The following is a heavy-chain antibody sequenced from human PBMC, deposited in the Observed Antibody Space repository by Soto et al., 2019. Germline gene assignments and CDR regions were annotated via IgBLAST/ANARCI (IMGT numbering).Heavy chain of an antibody. CDR2: IYYGGST. Sequence: SETLPLTWAVSGGSISSGDYCWNWIRKPPGKGLEWIGYIYYGGSTYYNPSLQSRVTMSVDRSRNQFSLKLNSVTAADTAVYYCARVRREYDNSGPVDYWGQGTLVTVSS. J-gene: IGHJ4*02. D-gene: IGHD3-22*01. CDR1: GGSISSGDYC. CDR3: ARVRREYDNSGPVDY. V-gene: IGHV4-30-2*01.